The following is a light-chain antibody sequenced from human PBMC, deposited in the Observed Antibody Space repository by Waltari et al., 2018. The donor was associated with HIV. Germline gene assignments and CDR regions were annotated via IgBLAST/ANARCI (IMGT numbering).Light chain of an antibody. J-gene: IGLJ2*01. CDR1: RGSIAKNY. V-gene: IGLV6-57*04. CDR2: QDN. Sequence: NFMLTQPHSVSESPGKTVTISGTRSRGSIAKNYVRWYLKPPGSAPTIVIYQDNQRPSAVPDRFSGSIDSSSNSASLTISGLKTEDEADYYCQSYDNNNPKVFGGGTKLTVL. CDR3: QSYDNNNPKV.